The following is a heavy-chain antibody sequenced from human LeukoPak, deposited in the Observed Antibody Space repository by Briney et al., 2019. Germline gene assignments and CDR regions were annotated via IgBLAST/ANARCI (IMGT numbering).Heavy chain of an antibody. CDR3: ARDKVGYTYGYVRAHYGMDV. J-gene: IGHJ6*02. D-gene: IGHD5-18*01. CDR1: GFNVSNNY. V-gene: IGHV3-66*01. CDR2: IYSGGST. Sequence: GGSLRLSCVASGFNVSNNYMSWARQAPGKGLEWVSVIYSGGSTNYADSVKGRFIISRDNSKSTLFLQMNSLRAEDTAVYYCARDKVGYTYGYVRAHYGMDVWGQGTTVIVSS.